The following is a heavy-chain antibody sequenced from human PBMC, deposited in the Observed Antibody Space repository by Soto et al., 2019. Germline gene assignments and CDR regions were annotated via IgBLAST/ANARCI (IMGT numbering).Heavy chain of an antibody. CDR2: ISYDGSNK. J-gene: IGHJ6*04. CDR3: ARYVDFFDSSGYYFNYSYYYGMGV. CDR1: GFTFSSYA. V-gene: IGHV3-30-3*01. Sequence: GGSLRLSCAASGFTFSSYAMHWVRQAPGKGLEWVAVISYDGSNKYYADSVKGRFTISRDNSKNTLYLQMNSLRAEDTAVYYCARYVDFFDSSGYYFNYSYYYGMGVCGKGTMVRVSS. D-gene: IGHD3-22*01.